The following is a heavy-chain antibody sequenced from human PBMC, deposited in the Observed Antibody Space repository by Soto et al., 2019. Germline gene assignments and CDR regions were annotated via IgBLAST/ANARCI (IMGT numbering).Heavy chain of an antibody. CDR2: ISRDGSSS. J-gene: IGHJ4*02. V-gene: IGHV5-10-1*01. D-gene: IGHD7-27*01. Sequence: GESLKISCKVSGISFDDNAIGWVRQMPGKGLEWMGRISRDGSSSSYSPSLQGHVSIYAGRTTNTAYLQWSNLTTSDTAMYYCARLGPGDWGQGTLVTVSS. CDR3: ARLGPGD. CDR1: GISFDDNA.